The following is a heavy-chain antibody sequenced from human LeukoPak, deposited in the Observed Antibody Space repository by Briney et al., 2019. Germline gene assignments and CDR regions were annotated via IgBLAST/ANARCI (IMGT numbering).Heavy chain of an antibody. CDR3: ARARYCSGSSCYSGRWFDP. D-gene: IGHD2-15*01. V-gene: IGHV1-18*01. Sequence: GASVKVSCKASGYTFTSYGISWVRQAPGQGLEWMGWISAYNGNTNYAQKLQGRVTMTTDTSTSTAYMELRSLRSDDTAVYYCARARYCSGSSCYSGRWFDPWGQGTLVTVSS. CDR1: GYTFTSYG. J-gene: IGHJ5*02. CDR2: ISAYNGNT.